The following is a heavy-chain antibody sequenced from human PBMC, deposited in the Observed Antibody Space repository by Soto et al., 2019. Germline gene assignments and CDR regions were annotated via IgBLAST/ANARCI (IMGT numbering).Heavy chain of an antibody. CDR3: ARNGLRANEGYGMDV. CDR1: GYSISSGYY. D-gene: IGHD3-10*01. Sequence: SETLSLTCAVSGYSISSGYYWGWIRQPPGKGLEWIGSIYHSGSTYYNPSLKSRVTISVDTPKNQFSLKLSSVTAADTAVYYCARNGLRANEGYGMDVWGQGTTVTVSS. V-gene: IGHV4-38-2*01. J-gene: IGHJ6*02. CDR2: IYHSGST.